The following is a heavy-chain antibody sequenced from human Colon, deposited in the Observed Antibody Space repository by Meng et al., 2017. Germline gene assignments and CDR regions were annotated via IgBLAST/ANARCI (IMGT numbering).Heavy chain of an antibody. CDR2: IYYSGST. CDR1: GVSISSYY. J-gene: IGHJ6*02. CDR3: ARVHDSSGYMGYYYYGMNV. D-gene: IGHD3-22*01. Sequence: SETLSLTCTVSGVSISSYYWSWIRQPPGKGLEWIGYIYYSGSTNYNPSLKSRVTISVDTSKNQFSLKLSFVTAADTAVYYCARVHDSSGYMGYYYYGMNVWGQGTTVTVSS. V-gene: IGHV4-59*01.